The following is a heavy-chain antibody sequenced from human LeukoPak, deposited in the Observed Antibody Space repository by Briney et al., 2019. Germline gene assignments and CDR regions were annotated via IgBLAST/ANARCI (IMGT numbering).Heavy chain of an antibody. Sequence: KSSETLSLTCTVSGGSISSSSYYWGWIRQPPGKGLEWIGSIYYSGSTYYNPSLKSRVTISVDTSKNQFSLKLSSVTAADTAVYYCARDDPGGWFDPWGQGTLVTVSS. D-gene: IGHD4-23*01. CDR1: GGSISSSSYY. J-gene: IGHJ5*02. CDR3: ARDDPGGWFDP. CDR2: IYYSGST. V-gene: IGHV4-39*07.